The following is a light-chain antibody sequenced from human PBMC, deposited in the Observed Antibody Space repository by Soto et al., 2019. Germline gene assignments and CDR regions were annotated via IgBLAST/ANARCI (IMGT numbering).Light chain of an antibody. J-gene: IGKJ4*01. CDR3: PQSYSTPPP. Sequence: DIQMTQSPSSLSASLGDRVTITCRASQSISSYLNWYQQKPGKAPKLLIYAASSLQSGVPSRFSASGSGTDFTLTISSLQPEDFATYYCPQSYSTPPPFGGGTKV. V-gene: IGKV1-39*01. CDR2: AAS. CDR1: QSISSY.